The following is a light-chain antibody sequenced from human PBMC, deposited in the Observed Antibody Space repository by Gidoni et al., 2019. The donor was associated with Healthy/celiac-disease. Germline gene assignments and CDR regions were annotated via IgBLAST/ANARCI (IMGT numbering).Light chain of an antibody. CDR3: QSADSSGTYVV. J-gene: IGLJ2*01. CDR2: KDS. CDR1: ALPKQY. Sequence: SYELPQPPSVSVSPGQTARITCSGDALPKQYAYWYQQKPGQAPVLVIYKDSERPSGIPERFSGSSSGTTVTLTISGVQAEDEADYYCQSADSSGTYVVFGGGTKLTV. V-gene: IGLV3-25*03.